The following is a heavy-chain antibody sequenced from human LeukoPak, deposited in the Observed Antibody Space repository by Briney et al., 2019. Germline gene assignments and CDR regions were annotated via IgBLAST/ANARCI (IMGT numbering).Heavy chain of an antibody. CDR3: AKNRLRVPAAMGWFDP. CDR2: IYSGGST. CDR1: GFTVSSNY. J-gene: IGHJ5*02. D-gene: IGHD2-2*01. V-gene: IGHV3-53*05. Sequence: GGSLRLSCAASGFTVSSNYMSWVRQAPGKGLEWVSVIYSGGSTYYADSVKGRFTISRDNSKNTLYLQMNSLRAEDTAVYYCAKNRLRVPAAMGWFDPWGQGTLVTVSS.